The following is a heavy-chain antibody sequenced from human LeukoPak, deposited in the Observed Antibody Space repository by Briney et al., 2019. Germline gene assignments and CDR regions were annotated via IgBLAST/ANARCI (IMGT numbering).Heavy chain of an antibody. CDR1: GYVIRSGYF. D-gene: IGHD6-13*01. V-gene: IGHV4-38-2*02. CDR2: VYHNGSA. J-gene: IGHJ1*01. Sequence: SETLSLMCSVSGYVIRSGYFWAWIRQPPGKGLEWIASVYHNGSAFYNPSPKSRASISVDTSSNQFSLTLTSVSVADTAVYHCARLSSWFVAFWGQGSLVTVSS. CDR3: ARLSSWFVAF.